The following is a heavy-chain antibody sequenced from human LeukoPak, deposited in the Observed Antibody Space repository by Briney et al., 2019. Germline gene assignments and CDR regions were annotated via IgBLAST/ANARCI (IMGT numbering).Heavy chain of an antibody. J-gene: IGHJ4*02. Sequence: GASVKVSCKASGYTFTNYYIQWLRQAPGQGLEWMGWINPNSGGTNYAQKFQGRVTMTRDTSISTAYMELSRLRSDDTAVYYCARALPPGVGSSTSNRNPYYFDYWGQGTLVTVSS. V-gene: IGHV1-2*02. CDR2: INPNSGGT. CDR1: GYTFTNYY. CDR3: ARALPPGVGSSTSNRNPYYFDY. D-gene: IGHD2-2*01.